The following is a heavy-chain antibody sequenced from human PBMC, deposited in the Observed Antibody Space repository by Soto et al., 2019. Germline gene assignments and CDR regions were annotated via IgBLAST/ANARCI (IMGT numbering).Heavy chain of an antibody. CDR2: IFSNDEK. J-gene: IGHJ4*02. V-gene: IGHV2-26*01. D-gene: IGHD3-10*01. CDR1: GFSLTNARMG. CDR3: ARMRTSDYGSESYCDDY. Sequence: QVTLKESGPVLVKPTETLTLTCTVSGFSLTNARMGVTGIRQPQGKALEWLAHIFSNDEKSYNTSLRTRLTIFKDTSYSQVVRSMTNMDPLDTGTYYCARMRTSDYGSESYCDDYWGQGALVTVSS.